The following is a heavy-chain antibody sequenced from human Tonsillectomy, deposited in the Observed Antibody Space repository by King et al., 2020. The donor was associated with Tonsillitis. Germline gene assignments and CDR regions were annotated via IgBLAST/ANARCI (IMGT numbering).Heavy chain of an antibody. CDR1: GGSFSGYS. D-gene: IGHD5-12*01. V-gene: IGHV4-34*01. CDR3: AGGSPQHSGYGR. CDR2: INHSGST. Sequence: VQLQQWGAGLLKPSETLSLTCAVYGGSFSGYSWSWIRQPPGKGLEWSGEINHSGSTNYNPSLKSRITISVYTSKNQFSLKLSSVTAADTAVYYCAGGSPQHSGYGRWGQGTLVTVSS. J-gene: IGHJ4*02.